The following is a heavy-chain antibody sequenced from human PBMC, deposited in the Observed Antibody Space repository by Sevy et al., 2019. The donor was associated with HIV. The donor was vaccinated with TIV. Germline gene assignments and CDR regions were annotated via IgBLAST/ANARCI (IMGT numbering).Heavy chain of an antibody. J-gene: IGHJ5*02. D-gene: IGHD2-15*01. Sequence: ASVKVSCKVSGYSLTELSMHWARQAPGKGLEWMGSSDPKDREAMYAQTFQGRVTMTEDTSTDTAYMELSSLTSEDTAVYYCATVGLKYYSGPSYYTGDWFDPWGQGTLVTVSS. CDR2: SDPKDREA. CDR1: GYSLTELS. V-gene: IGHV1-24*01. CDR3: ATVGLKYYSGPSYYTGDWFDP.